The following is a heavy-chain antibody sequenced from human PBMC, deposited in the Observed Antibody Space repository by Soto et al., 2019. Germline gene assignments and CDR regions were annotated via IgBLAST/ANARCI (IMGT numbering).Heavy chain of an antibody. D-gene: IGHD6-13*01. CDR3: ARDAGIAAAGTELVDY. CDR2: ISAYNGNT. V-gene: IGHV1-18*01. J-gene: IGHJ4*02. Sequence: VSVKVSCKASGYTFTSYGISWVRQAPGQGLEWMGWISAYNGNTNYAQKLQGRVTMTTDTSTSTAYMELRSLRSDDTAVYYCARDAGIAAAGTELVDYWGQGTLVTVSS. CDR1: GYTFTSYG.